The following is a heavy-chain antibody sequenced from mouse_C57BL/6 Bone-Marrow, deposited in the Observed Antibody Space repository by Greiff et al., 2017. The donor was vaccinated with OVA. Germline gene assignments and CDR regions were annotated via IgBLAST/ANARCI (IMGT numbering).Heavy chain of an antibody. V-gene: IGHV5-17*01. J-gene: IGHJ4*01. CDR1: GFTFSDYG. CDR3: ARRRGYYAMDY. CDR2: ISSGSSTI. Sequence: EVQGVESGGGLVKPGGSLKLSCAASGFTFSDYGMHWVRQAPEKGLEWVAYISSGSSTIYYADTVKGRFTISRDNAKNTLFLQRTSLRSEDTAMYYCARRRGYYAMDYWGQGTSVTVSS.